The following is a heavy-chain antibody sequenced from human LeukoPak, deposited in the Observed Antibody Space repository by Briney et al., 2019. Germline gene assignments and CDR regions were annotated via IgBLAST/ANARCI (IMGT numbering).Heavy chain of an antibody. J-gene: IGHJ4*02. CDR2: IYYSGST. V-gene: IGHV4-59*08. Sequence: SETPSLTCTVSGGSISSYYWSWIRQPPGKGLEWIGYIYYSGSTNYNPSLKSRVTISVDTSKNQFSLKLSSVTAADTAVYYCARLSERNYFDYWGQGTLVTVSS. CDR3: ARLSERNYFDY. CDR1: GGSISSYY.